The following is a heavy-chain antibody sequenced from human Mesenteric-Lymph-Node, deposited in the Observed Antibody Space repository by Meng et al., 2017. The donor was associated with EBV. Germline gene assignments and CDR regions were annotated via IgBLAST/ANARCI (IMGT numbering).Heavy chain of an antibody. D-gene: IGHD3-22*01. CDR3: AREGGYYYNYDY. Sequence: QVQLVQSGAEVKKPGASVRVSCKPAGYSFSNYGITWVRLAPGQGLEWMGLISAYNGDTNYAQKFQGRVTMTTGTSTGTAYMELGSLRSDDTAVYYCAREGGYYYNYDYWGQGTLVTVSS. CDR1: GYSFSNYG. CDR2: ISAYNGDT. V-gene: IGHV1-18*01. J-gene: IGHJ4*02.